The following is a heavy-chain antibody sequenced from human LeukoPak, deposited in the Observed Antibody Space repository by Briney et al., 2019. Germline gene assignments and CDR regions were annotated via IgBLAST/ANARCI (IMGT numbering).Heavy chain of an antibody. V-gene: IGHV3-21*01. CDR2: ISSSSTYI. CDR1: GFTFSTYT. Sequence: GGSLRVSCAASGFTFSTYTMNWVRQAPGKGLEWVSSISSSSTYIYYADSVKGRFTISRDNAKNSLYLQMNSLRAEDTAVYYCARDWGVFRTGPTCDYWGQGNLVTVSS. J-gene: IGHJ4*02. CDR3: ARDWGVFRTGPTCDY. D-gene: IGHD3-16*01.